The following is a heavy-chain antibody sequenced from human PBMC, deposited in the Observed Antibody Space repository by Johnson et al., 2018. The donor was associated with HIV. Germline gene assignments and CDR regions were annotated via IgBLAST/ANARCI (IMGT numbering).Heavy chain of an antibody. D-gene: IGHD3-10*01. Sequence: VQLVESGGGLVQPGGSLRLSCAASGFIVRITYMSWVRQAPGKGLEWVSVMYSGGSTYYADSVKGRFTISRDNSKNTLYLQMNSRRAEDTAVYYCARGHMVRGVTHAFDIWGQGTMVTVSS. V-gene: IGHV3-66*01. J-gene: IGHJ3*02. CDR1: GFIVRITY. CDR2: MYSGGST. CDR3: ARGHMVRGVTHAFDI.